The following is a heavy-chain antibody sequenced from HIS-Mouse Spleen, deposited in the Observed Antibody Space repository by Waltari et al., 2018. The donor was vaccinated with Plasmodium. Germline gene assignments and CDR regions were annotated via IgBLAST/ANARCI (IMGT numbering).Heavy chain of an antibody. CDR1: GCSISSSSYS. CDR2: IYYSGST. V-gene: IGHV4-39*07. J-gene: IGHJ5*02. CDR3: ARVPYYYDSSGYGMGWFDP. Sequence: QLQLQESGPGLVKPSETLSLTCTVSGCSISSSSYSWGWIRQPPGKGLEWIGSIYYSGSTYYNPSLKSRVTISVDTSKNQFSLKLSSVTAADTAVYYCARVPYYYDSSGYGMGWFDPWGQGTLVTVSS. D-gene: IGHD3-22*01.